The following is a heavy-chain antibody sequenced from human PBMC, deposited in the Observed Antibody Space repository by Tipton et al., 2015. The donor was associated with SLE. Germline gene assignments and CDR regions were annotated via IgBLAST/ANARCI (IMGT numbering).Heavy chain of an antibody. CDR2: IYHSGST. D-gene: IGHD3-16*02. V-gene: IGHV4-59*11. CDR1: SGSISSHY. Sequence: TLSLTCTVSSGSISSHYCGWIRQPPGKGLEGIGYIYHSGSTNYNPPLKSRVTISLDTSKNQFSLKLSSVTAADTAVYYCARVYDFVWASYRPFDYWGQGTLVTISS. CDR3: ARVYDFVWASYRPFDY. J-gene: IGHJ4*02.